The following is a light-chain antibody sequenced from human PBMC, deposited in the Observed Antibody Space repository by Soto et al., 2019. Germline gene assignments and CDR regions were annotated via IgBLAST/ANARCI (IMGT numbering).Light chain of an antibody. Sequence: DIQMTQSPSTLSASVGDRVTITCRASQSISSWLAWYQQKPGKAPKLLIYKASSLESGVPSRFSGSGSVTEFTLTLSSLQPDDFATYYCQAEWTVGQVTKVEIK. CDR1: QSISSW. CDR2: KAS. CDR3: QAEWT. J-gene: IGKJ1*01. V-gene: IGKV1-5*03.